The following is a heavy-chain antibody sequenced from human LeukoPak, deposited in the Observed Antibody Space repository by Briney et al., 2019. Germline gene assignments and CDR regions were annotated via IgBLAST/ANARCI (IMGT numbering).Heavy chain of an antibody. CDR3: FLGPIAVAGRDDY. J-gene: IGHJ4*02. Sequence: GASVKVSCKASGYTFTGYYMHWVRQAPGQGLEWMGWINPNSGGTNYAQKFQGRVTMTRDTSISTAYMELSRLRSEDTAVYYCFLGPIAVAGRDDYWGQGTLVTVSS. D-gene: IGHD6-19*01. V-gene: IGHV1-2*02. CDR1: GYTFTGYY. CDR2: INPNSGGT.